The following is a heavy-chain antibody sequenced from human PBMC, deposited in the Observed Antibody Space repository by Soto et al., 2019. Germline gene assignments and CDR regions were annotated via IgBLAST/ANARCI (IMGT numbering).Heavy chain of an antibody. J-gene: IGHJ6*02. CDR3: ARGGPITGTIPGMDV. CDR2: IWYDGSNK. D-gene: IGHD1-7*01. V-gene: IGHV3-33*01. Sequence: QVQLVESGGGVVQPGRSLRLSCAASGFTFSSYGMHWVRQAPGKGLEWVAVIWYDGSNKYYADSVKGRFTISRDNSKNTRYLQMNRLRAEDTAVYYCARGGPITGTIPGMDVWGQGTTVTVSS. CDR1: GFTFSSYG.